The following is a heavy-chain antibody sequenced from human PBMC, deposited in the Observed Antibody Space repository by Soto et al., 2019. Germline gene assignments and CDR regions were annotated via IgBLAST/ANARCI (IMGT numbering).Heavy chain of an antibody. CDR1: GGTFSSYA. CDR3: ASLSLRTNLDFDY. D-gene: IGHD5-12*01. V-gene: IGHV1-69*13. Sequence: SVKVSCKASGGTFSSYAISWVRQAPGQGLEWMGGIIPIFGTANYAQKFQGRVTITADESTSTAYMELSSLRSEDTAVYYCASLSLRTNLDFDYWGQGTLVTVSS. J-gene: IGHJ4*02. CDR2: IIPIFGTA.